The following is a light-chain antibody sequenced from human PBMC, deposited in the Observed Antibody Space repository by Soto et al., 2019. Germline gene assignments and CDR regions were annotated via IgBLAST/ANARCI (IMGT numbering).Light chain of an antibody. CDR3: QQYGSSPHT. V-gene: IGKV3-20*01. J-gene: IGKJ2*01. Sequence: EIVLTQSPGTLSLSPGERATRSCRASQSVSSSYLAWYQHKPGQAPRLLIYGASSRATGSPDRFSGSGSGTDFTLTISRLEPEDFAVYYCQQYGSSPHTFGQGTKLEIK. CDR1: QSVSSSY. CDR2: GAS.